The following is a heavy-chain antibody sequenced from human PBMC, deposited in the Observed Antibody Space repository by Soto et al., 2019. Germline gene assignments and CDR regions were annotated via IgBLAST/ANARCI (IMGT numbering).Heavy chain of an antibody. CDR3: ARESHDMLTGPPWVWYFDL. CDR1: GGSFSGYY. V-gene: IGHV4-34*01. Sequence: QVQLQQWGAGPLRPLETLSLTCGVSGGSFSGYYWAWIRQSPGKGLEWIGEINDRGSINYNASLKSRGSISVDTSKNHYSLNLGSVTAADTAVYYCARESHDMLTGPPWVWYFDLWGRGTLVTVSS. CDR2: INDRGSI. J-gene: IGHJ2*01. D-gene: IGHD3-9*01.